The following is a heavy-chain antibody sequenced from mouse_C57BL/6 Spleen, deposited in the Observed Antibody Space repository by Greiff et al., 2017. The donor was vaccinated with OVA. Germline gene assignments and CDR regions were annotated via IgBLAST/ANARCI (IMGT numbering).Heavy chain of an antibody. Sequence: QVQLQQSGPELVKPGASVKISCKASGYAFSSSWMNWVKQRPGKGLEWIGRIYPGDGDTNYNGKFKGQATLTAAKSSSTAYMQLSSLTSEDSAVYFCARDGGDGSSPYYFDYWGQGTTLTVSS. CDR1: GYAFSSSW. D-gene: IGHD1-1*01. J-gene: IGHJ2*01. V-gene: IGHV1-82*01. CDR3: ARDGGDGSSPYYFDY. CDR2: IYPGDGDT.